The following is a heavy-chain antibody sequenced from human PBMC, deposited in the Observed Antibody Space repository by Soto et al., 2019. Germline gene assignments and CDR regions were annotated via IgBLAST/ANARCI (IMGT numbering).Heavy chain of an antibody. CDR1: GDSISRGGYF. Sequence: QVQLQEWGPGLVKPSQTLSLTCIVSGDSISRGGYFWTWIRQHPGKGLEWIGYIYDSGSAFYNPSLKSRVTMSVDTSKNQFSLNMRSVTAADTAVFYCARGILRPNHYMDVWGKGTAVAVSS. D-gene: IGHD1-26*01. J-gene: IGHJ6*03. CDR3: ARGILRPNHYMDV. CDR2: IYDSGSA. V-gene: IGHV4-31*03.